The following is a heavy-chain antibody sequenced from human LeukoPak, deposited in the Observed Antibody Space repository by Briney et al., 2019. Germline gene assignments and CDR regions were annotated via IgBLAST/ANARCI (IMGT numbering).Heavy chain of an antibody. J-gene: IGHJ4*02. D-gene: IGHD2-21*01. CDR3: AKGSAAVRPYYLDN. CDR1: GFTFNSYA. V-gene: IGHV3-23*01. CDR2: ITDSGDDT. Sequence: PGGSLRLSCAASGFTFNSYAMSWVRQAPGKGLEWVSAITDSGDDTYHADPVKGRFTISRDNSKNTLYLQMNSLRPEDTAVYFCAKGSAAVRPYYLDNWGQGTLVTVSS.